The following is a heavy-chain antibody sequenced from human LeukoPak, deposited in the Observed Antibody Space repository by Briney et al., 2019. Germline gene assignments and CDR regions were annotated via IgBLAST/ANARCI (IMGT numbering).Heavy chain of an antibody. CDR3: ATSPIPSHFQH. J-gene: IGHJ1*01. CDR2: IYPGDSDT. V-gene: IGHV5-51*01. D-gene: IGHD2-2*01. Sequence: GESLKISCKGSGYSFTSYWIGWVRQMPGKGLGWMGIIYPGDSDTRYNPSFQGQVTISADKSISTAYLQWSSLKASDTAMYYCATSPIPSHFQHWGQGALVTVSS. CDR1: GYSFTSYW.